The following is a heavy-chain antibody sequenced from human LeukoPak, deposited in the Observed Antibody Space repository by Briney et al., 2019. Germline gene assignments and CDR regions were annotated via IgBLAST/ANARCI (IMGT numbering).Heavy chain of an antibody. V-gene: IGHV4-59*12. CDR1: GGSISSYY. CDR3: ARVGFGGAWFDP. J-gene: IGHJ5*02. D-gene: IGHD3-10*01. Sequence: SETLSLTCTVSGGSISSYYWSWIRQPPGKGLEWIGYIYYSGSTNYNPSLKSRVTISVDRSKNQFSLKLSSVTAADTAVYYCARVGFGGAWFDPWGQGTLVTVSS. CDR2: IYYSGST.